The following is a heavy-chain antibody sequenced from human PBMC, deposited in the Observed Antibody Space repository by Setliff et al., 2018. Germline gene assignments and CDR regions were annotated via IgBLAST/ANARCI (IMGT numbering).Heavy chain of an antibody. D-gene: IGHD3-10*01. CDR2: NNHSGST. CDR3: ARGKGSWVLLRWFDP. J-gene: IGHJ5*02. Sequence: PSETLSLTCAVYGGSFSGYYWTWIRQPPGKGLEWIGENNHSGSTNYNPSLKSRVTISVDTSKNQFSLKLSSVTAADTAVYYCARGKGSWVLLRWFDPWGQGTLVTVSS. CDR1: GGSFSGYY. V-gene: IGHV4-34*01.